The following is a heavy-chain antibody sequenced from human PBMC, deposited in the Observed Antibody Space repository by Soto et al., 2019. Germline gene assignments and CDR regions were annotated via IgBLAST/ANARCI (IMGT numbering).Heavy chain of an antibody. V-gene: IGHV3-7*03. Sequence: VGSLRLSCAASGFTFSSYWMSWVRQAPGKGLEWVANIKQDGSEKYYVDSVKGRFTISRDNAKNSLYLQMNSLRAEDTAVYYCARYGDDFWSGYYIGMDVWGQGTTVTVSS. D-gene: IGHD3-3*01. CDR1: GFTFSSYW. CDR3: ARYGDDFWSGYYIGMDV. J-gene: IGHJ6*02. CDR2: IKQDGSEK.